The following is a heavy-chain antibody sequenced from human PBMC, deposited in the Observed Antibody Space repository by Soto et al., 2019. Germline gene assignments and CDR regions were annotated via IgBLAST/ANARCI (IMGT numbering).Heavy chain of an antibody. CDR2: ISYDGSNK. J-gene: IGHJ4*02. D-gene: IGHD6-6*01. V-gene: IGHV3-30-3*01. CDR3: ASTDRTIAARPLGY. CDR1: GFTFSSYA. Sequence: QVQLVESWGGVVQPGRSLRLSCAASGFTFSSYAMHWVRQAPGKGLEWVAVISYDGSNKYYADSVKGRFTISRDNSKNTLYLQMNSLRAEDTAVYYCASTDRTIAARPLGYWGQGTLVTVSS.